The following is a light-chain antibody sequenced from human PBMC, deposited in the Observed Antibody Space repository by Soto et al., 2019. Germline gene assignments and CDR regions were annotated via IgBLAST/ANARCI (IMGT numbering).Light chain of an antibody. V-gene: IGLV3-21*04. Sequence: SYELTQPPSVSVAPGKTARITCGGNNIGSKSVHWYQQKPGQAPVLVIYYDSDRPSGIPERFSRSNSGNTATLTISRVEAGDEADDYCQVWDSSSDHPYVVFGGGTKLTVL. CDR2: YDS. J-gene: IGLJ2*01. CDR1: NIGSKS. CDR3: QVWDSSSDHPYVV.